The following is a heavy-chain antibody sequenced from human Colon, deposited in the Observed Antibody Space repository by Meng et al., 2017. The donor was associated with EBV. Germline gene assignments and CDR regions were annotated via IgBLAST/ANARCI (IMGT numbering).Heavy chain of an antibody. J-gene: IGHJ4*02. D-gene: IGHD2-15*01. CDR2: MNQSGST. Sequence: VHLLSSRLGLLKPSPTPSHTCAAYAGPTSNYHWSWIRQPPGKGLEWIGEMNQSGSTTYNPSLKSRVTISVDASKNQFSLKLSSVTAADTAVYYCARAWGYCSRGSCRTGWGQGTLVTVSS. CDR3: ARAWGYCSRGSCRTG. V-gene: IGHV4-34*01. CDR1: AGPTSNYH.